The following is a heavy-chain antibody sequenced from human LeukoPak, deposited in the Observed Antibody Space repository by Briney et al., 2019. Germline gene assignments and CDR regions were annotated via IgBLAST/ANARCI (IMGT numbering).Heavy chain of an antibody. V-gene: IGHV1-2*02. CDR1: GYTITGYY. CDR3: ARIAGYYSYYMDV. CDR2: INPNGGGT. J-gene: IGHJ6*03. Sequence: ASVKVSCKASGYTITGYYMHWVRQAPGQGLEWMGWINPNGGGTKFAQNFQGRVTMTWDMSITTAYMELSRLRSDDTAVYYCARIAGYYSYYMDVWGTGTTVTVSS.